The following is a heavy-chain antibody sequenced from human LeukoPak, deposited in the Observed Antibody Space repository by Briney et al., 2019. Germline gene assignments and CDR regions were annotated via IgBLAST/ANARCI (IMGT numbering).Heavy chain of an antibody. CDR2: IGSSISYI. V-gene: IGHV3-21*01. Sequence: GGSLRLSFAASGFTFSSYSRKWVRQPPGKGLEWVSFIGSSISYISYADSVKGRFAISRDNAKNSLYLQMNSLRAEDTAVYSCAREGYYSGMDVWGQGTTVTVSS. CDR3: AREGYYSGMDV. CDR1: GFTFSSYS. J-gene: IGHJ6*02.